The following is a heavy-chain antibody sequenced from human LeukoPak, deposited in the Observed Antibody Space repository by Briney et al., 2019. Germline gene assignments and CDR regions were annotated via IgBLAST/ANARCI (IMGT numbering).Heavy chain of an antibody. J-gene: IGHJ4*02. D-gene: IGHD5-18*01. Sequence: GESLKISCQGSGYDSGVNFTSHSIAWVRQMPGKGLEWMGIIYPRDSTTLYSPSFQGQVTTSADKSISTAYLQWSSLKASDTAMYYCARSWAMAQNLDSWGQGTLVTVSS. V-gene: IGHV5-51*01. CDR2: IYPRDSTT. CDR1: GYDSGVNFTSHS. CDR3: ARSWAMAQNLDS.